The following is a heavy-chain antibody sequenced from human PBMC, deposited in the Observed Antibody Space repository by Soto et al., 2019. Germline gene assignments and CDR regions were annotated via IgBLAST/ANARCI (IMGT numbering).Heavy chain of an antibody. CDR1: GFTFSNAW. Sequence: KSGGSLRLSCAASGFTFSNAWMSWVRQAPGKGLEWVGRIKSKTDGGTTDYAAPVKGRFTISRDDSKNTLYLQMNSLKTEDTAVYYCTTDLDYDDWFDPWGQGTLVTVSS. CDR2: IKSKTDGGTT. V-gene: IGHV3-15*01. D-gene: IGHD3-3*01. CDR3: TTDLDYDDWFDP. J-gene: IGHJ5*02.